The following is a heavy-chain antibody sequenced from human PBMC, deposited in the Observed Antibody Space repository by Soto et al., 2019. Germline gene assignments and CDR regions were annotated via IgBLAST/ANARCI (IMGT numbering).Heavy chain of an antibody. CDR2: INHSGST. CDR1: GGSFSGYY. D-gene: IGHD5-18*01. V-gene: IGHV4-34*01. Sequence: QVQLQRWGAGLLKPSETLSLTCAVYGGSFSGYYWSWIRQPPGKGLEWIGEINHSGSTNYNPSLKSRVTISVDTSKNQFFLKLSSVTAADTAVYYCASCGRGLWGYYGMDVWGQGTTVTVSS. J-gene: IGHJ6*02. CDR3: ASCGRGLWGYYGMDV.